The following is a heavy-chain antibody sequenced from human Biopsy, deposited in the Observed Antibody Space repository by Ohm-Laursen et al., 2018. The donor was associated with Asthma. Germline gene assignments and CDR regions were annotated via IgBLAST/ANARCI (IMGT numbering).Heavy chain of an antibody. Sequence: PSQTLSLTCSVFGGSVYSYDPPCRSLRPPPGKGLEWIGFIFYSGSTFYNPSLRSRITISVDTSKRQFSLSLRSVTVADTAVYFCARAQSYGDIYYGLDVWGQGTTVTVSS. CDR1: GGSVYSYDPP. CDR2: IFYSGST. D-gene: IGHD2-21*02. CDR3: ARAQSYGDIYYGLDV. V-gene: IGHV4-30-4*01. J-gene: IGHJ6*02.